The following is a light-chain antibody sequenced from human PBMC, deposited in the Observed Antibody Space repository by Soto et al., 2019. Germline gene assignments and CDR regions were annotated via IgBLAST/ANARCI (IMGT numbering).Light chain of an antibody. Sequence: EMVLPQSPGPLSLSQGERATLSGRFIQTISSSYLAWYQQKPGQAPSLLIYGASSRATGTPDRFSGSGSGTDFTLTISRLEPEDFGLYYCQQYGTSPWTFGQGTKVEVK. CDR2: GAS. V-gene: IGKV3-20*01. CDR3: QQYGTSPWT. CDR1: QTISSSY. J-gene: IGKJ1*01.